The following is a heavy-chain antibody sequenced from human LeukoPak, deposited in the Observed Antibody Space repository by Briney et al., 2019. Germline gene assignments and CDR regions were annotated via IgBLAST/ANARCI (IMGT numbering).Heavy chain of an antibody. D-gene: IGHD3-22*01. Sequence: SETLSLTCTVSGGSISSSSYYWGWIRQPPGKGLEWIGSIYYSGSTYYNPSLKSRVTISVDTSKNQFSLKLSSVTAADTAVYYCAQYYYEGSGYFPVLDHWGQGTLVTVSS. CDR2: IYYSGST. CDR1: GGSISSSSYY. CDR3: AQYYYEGSGYFPVLDH. V-gene: IGHV4-39*01. J-gene: IGHJ4*02.